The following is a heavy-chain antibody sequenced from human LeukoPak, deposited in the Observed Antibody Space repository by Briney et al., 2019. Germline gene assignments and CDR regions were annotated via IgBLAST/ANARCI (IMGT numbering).Heavy chain of an antibody. D-gene: IGHD3-3*01. CDR3: ARDKDLLYYDFWSSYYTHAFDI. CDR1: GYTLTELS. CDR2: INPNSGGT. Sequence: ASVKVSCKVSGYTLTELSMHWVRQAPGQGLEWLGWINPNSGGTNYAQKFQGRVTMTRDTSISTAYMELSRLRSDDTAVYYCARDKDLLYYDFWSSYYTHAFDIWGQGTMVTVSS. V-gene: IGHV1-2*02. J-gene: IGHJ3*02.